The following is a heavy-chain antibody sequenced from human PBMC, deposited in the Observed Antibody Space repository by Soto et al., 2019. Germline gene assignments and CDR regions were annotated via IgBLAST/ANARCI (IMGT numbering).Heavy chain of an antibody. Sequence: GGSLRLSCAASGFTFSNYDFHWVRQATGKGLEWVSAIGVGGDTYYSGSVKGRFTISRENAKNSLYLQMNSLRVEDTAVYHCVRAQSNPLATGIVDFWGQGALVTVSS. J-gene: IGHJ4*02. CDR1: GFTFSNYD. D-gene: IGHD5-12*01. CDR3: VRAQSNPLATGIVDF. CDR2: IGVGGDT. V-gene: IGHV3-13*01.